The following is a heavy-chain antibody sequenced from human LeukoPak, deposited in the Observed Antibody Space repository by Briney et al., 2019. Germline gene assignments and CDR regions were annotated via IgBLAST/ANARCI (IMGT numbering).Heavy chain of an antibody. Sequence: GRSLRLSCAASGFIFRSYTMHWVRQAPGKGLEWVAGISYDGRTKFYANFVKGRFTFSSDYSKNTLYLQMNSLRVEDTALYYCARERSRYTDFDFWGQGTLVTVPS. CDR2: ISYDGRTK. V-gene: IGHV3-30*04. D-gene: IGHD1-1*01. CDR1: GFIFRSYT. CDR3: ARERSRYTDFDF. J-gene: IGHJ4*02.